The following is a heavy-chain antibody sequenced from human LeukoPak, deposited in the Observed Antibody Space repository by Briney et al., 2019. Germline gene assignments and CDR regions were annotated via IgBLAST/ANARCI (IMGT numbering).Heavy chain of an antibody. CDR2: FDPEDGET. CDR1: GYTFTSYD. CDR3: AREMATNLYYFDY. V-gene: IGHV1-24*01. D-gene: IGHD5-24*01. Sequence: GASVKVSCKASGYTFTSYDINWVRQAPGKGLEWMGGFDPEDGETIYAQKFQGRVTMTEDTSTDTAYMELSSLRSEDTAVYYCAREMATNLYYFDYWGQGTLVTVSS. J-gene: IGHJ4*02.